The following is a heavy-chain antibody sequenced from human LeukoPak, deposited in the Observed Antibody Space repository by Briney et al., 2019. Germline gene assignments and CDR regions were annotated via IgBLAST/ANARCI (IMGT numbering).Heavy chain of an antibody. CDR3: ARGHWGAHPY. CDR1: GGTFSSYA. Sequence: ASVKVSCKASGGTFSSYAISWVRQAPGQGLEWMGGIIPIFGTANYAQKFQGRVTITADESTSTAYMELRSLRSDDTAVYYCARGHWGAHPYWGQGTLVTVSS. CDR2: IIPIFGTA. V-gene: IGHV1-69*13. J-gene: IGHJ4*02. D-gene: IGHD7-27*01.